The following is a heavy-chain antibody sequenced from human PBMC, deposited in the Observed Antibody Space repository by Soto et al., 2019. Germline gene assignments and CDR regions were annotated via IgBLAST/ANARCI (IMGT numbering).Heavy chain of an antibody. D-gene: IGHD6-19*01. J-gene: IGHJ4*01. V-gene: IGHV3-30*04. CDR2: ISYDGTNK. Sequence: GGSLRLSCAASGFMFSAYAMLWVRQAPGKGLEWVAAISYDGTNKYYADSIKGRFTISRDNSANPLFLQVNSLRREDTAMYYCARDPSPYTSGWYGIDFWGHGTLVTVS. CDR3: ARDPSPYTSGWYGIDF. CDR1: GFMFSAYA.